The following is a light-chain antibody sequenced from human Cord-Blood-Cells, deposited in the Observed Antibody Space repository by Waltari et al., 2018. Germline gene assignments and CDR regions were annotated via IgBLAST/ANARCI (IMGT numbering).Light chain of an antibody. V-gene: IGLV4-69*01. Sequence: QLVLTQSPSASASLGASAKLTCTLSSGHSSYAIAWHPQQPEKGPRYLMKLNSDGSHSKGDGIPDRFSGSSSGAERYLTSSSLQSEDEADYYCQTWGTGIVVFGGGTKLTVL. CDR1: SGHSSYA. J-gene: IGLJ2*01. CDR3: QTWGTGIVV. CDR2: LNSDGSH.